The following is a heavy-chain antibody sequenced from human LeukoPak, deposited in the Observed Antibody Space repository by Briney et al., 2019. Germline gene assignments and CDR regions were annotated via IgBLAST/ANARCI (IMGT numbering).Heavy chain of an antibody. CDR2: IYYSGST. Sequence: SETLSLTCTVSGGSISSSSYYWGWIRQPPGKGLEWIGSIYYSGSTYYNPSLKSRVTISVDTSKNRFSLKLSSVTAADTAVYYCARDWGLTYYYDSSGYSHYYYYGMDVWGQGTTVTVSS. V-gene: IGHV4-39*07. CDR1: GGSISSSSYY. CDR3: ARDWGLTYYYDSSGYSHYYYYGMDV. J-gene: IGHJ6*02. D-gene: IGHD3-22*01.